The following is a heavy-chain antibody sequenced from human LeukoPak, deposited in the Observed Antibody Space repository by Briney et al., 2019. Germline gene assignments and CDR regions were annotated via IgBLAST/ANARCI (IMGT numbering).Heavy chain of an antibody. CDR2: IIPIFGTA. V-gene: IGHV1-69*05. Sequence: ASVKVSCKASGGTFSSYAISWVRQAPGQGLEWMGGIIPIFGTANYAQKFQGRVTIATDESTSTAYMELSSLRSEDTAVYYCATDPPYSGYDYRGSRSWYQSDYWGQGTLVTVSS. CDR3: ATDPPYSGYDYRGSRSWYQSDY. CDR1: GGTFSSYA. J-gene: IGHJ4*02. D-gene: IGHD5-12*01.